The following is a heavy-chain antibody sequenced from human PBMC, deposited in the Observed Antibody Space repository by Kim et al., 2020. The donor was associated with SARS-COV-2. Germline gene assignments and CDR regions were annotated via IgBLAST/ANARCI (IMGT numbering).Heavy chain of an antibody. V-gene: IGHV4-31*03. J-gene: IGHJ4*02. CDR2: IYHSGST. Sequence: SETLSLTCTVSGGSISSGGYYWSWIRQHPGKGLEWIGYIYHSGSTYYNPSLKCRVTISVDTSKNQFSLKLSSVTAADTAVYYCTRDSRKYPFDYWGQGTLVTVSS. CDR3: TRDSRKYPFDY. CDR1: GGSISSGGYY. D-gene: IGHD2-2*01.